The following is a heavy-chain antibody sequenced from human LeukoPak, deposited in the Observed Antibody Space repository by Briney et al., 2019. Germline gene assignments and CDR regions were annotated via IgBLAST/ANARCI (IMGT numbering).Heavy chain of an antibody. CDR2: INQDASEI. D-gene: IGHD6-6*01. Sequence: GGSLRLSCAASGFTFSTYWMNWYRQAPGKGLEWVGNINQDASEINYVDSVRGRFTISRDNSKNTLYLQMNSLRAEDTAVYYCARDSSSGFDYWGQGTLVTVSS. J-gene: IGHJ4*02. CDR3: ARDSSSGFDY. V-gene: IGHV3-7*01. CDR1: GFTFSTYW.